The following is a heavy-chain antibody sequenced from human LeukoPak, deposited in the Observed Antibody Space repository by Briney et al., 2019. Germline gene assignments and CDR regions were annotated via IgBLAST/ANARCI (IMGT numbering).Heavy chain of an antibody. CDR2: IYYSGST. CDR3: ARDLYVYMDV. D-gene: IGHD3-16*01. Sequence: SETLSLTCTVSGGSISSYYWSWIRQPPGKGLEWIGYIYYSGSTNYNPSLKSRVTISEDTSKNQFSLKLSSVTAADTAVYYRARDLYVYMDVWGKGTTVTVSS. CDR1: GGSISSYY. J-gene: IGHJ6*03. V-gene: IGHV4-59*01.